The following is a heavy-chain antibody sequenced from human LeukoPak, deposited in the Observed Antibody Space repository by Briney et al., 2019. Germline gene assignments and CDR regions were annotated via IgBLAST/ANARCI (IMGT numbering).Heavy chain of an antibody. D-gene: IGHD7-27*01. J-gene: IGHJ4*02. Sequence: GGSLRLSCAAPGFTFSSYSMNWVRQAPGKGLEWVSYISSSSSTIYYADSVKGRFTISRDNAKNSLYLQMNSLRAEDTAVYYCARGSNWGGGDYWGQGTLVTVSS. CDR2: ISSSSSTI. V-gene: IGHV3-48*01. CDR1: GFTFSSYS. CDR3: ARGSNWGGGDY.